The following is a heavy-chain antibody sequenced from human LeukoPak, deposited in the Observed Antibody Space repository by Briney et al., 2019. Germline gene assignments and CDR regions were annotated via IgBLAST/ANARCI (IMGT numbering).Heavy chain of an antibody. CDR3: ARDFYESGSLWYDTFEI. V-gene: IGHV1-18*01. Sequence: ASVKVSCKASGYTFLNYGISWVRQAPGQGLERMGWIGTYNGDTNYGQRFQGRVTMTTDTSTNTAYTELRSLRSDDTAVYYCARDFYESGSLWYDTFEIWGQGTMVIVSS. J-gene: IGHJ3*02. D-gene: IGHD3-10*01. CDR2: IGTYNGDT. CDR1: GYTFLNYG.